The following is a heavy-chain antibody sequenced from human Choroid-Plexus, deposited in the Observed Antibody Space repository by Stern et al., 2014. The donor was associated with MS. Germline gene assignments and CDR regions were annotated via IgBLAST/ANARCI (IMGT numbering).Heavy chain of an antibody. J-gene: IGHJ5*02. Sequence: VQLVESGGGVVQPGRPLRLPCVASGFTFGSCAMHWVRQAPGKGLEWAAGVSYDRSNKYYADSVKGRFTISRDNSQNTLYMQMSSLRPEDTAVYYCAKDRQYLTYFFDHWGQGSLVTVSS. CDR3: AKDRQYLTYFFDH. CDR1: GFTFGSCA. V-gene: IGHV3-30*18. CDR2: VSYDRSNK. D-gene: IGHD2/OR15-2a*01.